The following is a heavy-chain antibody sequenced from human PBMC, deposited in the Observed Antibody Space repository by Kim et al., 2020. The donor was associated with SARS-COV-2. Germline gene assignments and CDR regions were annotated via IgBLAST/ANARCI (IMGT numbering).Heavy chain of an antibody. Sequence: SETLSLTCTVSGGSISSSSYYWVWIRQPPGKGLEWIGSIYYSGSTYYNPSLKSRVTISVDTSKNQFSLKLSSVTAADTAVYYCARHDLTRLTNFGVVIPPYGRDVGGQGTTVTVSS. J-gene: IGHJ6*02. CDR2: IYYSGST. CDR3: ARHDLTRLTNFGVVIPPYGRDV. CDR1: GGSISSSSYY. V-gene: IGHV4-39*01. D-gene: IGHD3-3*01.